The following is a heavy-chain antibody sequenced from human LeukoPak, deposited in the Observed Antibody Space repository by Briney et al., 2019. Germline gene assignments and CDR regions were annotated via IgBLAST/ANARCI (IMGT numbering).Heavy chain of an antibody. CDR1: GFTFSSYS. V-gene: IGHV3-21*01. Sequence: GGSLRLSCAASGFTFSSYSMNWVRQAPGKGLKWVSPISSSSSYIYYADSVKGRFTISRDNAKNSLYLQMNSLRAEDTAVYYCARDLSSGWSPNDYWGQGTLVTVSS. D-gene: IGHD6-19*01. CDR2: ISSSSSYI. J-gene: IGHJ4*02. CDR3: ARDLSSGWSPNDY.